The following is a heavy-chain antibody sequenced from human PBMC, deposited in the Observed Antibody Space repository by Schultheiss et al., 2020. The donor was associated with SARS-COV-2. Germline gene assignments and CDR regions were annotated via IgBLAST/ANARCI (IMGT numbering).Heavy chain of an antibody. D-gene: IGHD6-6*01. CDR2: INSDGSST. V-gene: IGHV3-74*01. Sequence: GGSLRLSCAASGFTFSSYWMHWVRQAPGKGLVWVSRINSDGSSTSYADSVKGRFTISRDNSKNTLYLQMNSLRAEDTAVYYCAKHFSSSSVSGILDYWGQGTLVTVSS. CDR3: AKHFSSSSVSGILDY. J-gene: IGHJ4*02. CDR1: GFTFSSYW.